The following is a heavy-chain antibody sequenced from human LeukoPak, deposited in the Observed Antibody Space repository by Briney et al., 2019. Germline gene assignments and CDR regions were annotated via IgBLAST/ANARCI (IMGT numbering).Heavy chain of an antibody. J-gene: IGHJ6*03. CDR1: GLTFSNYG. D-gene: IGHD3-10*01. CDR3: AKAGGGGAITMIRGVKGDYYYMDV. CDR2: ISSSGSTI. V-gene: IGHV3-48*04. Sequence: GGSLRLSCVASGLTFSNYGISWVRQAPGKGLEWVSYISSSGSTIYYADSVKGRFTISRDNAKNSLYLQMNSLRAEDTAVYYCAKAGGGGAITMIRGVKGDYYYMDVWGKGTSVTISS.